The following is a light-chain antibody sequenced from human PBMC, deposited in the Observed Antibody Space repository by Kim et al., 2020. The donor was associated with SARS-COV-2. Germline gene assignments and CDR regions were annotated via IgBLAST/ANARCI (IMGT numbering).Light chain of an antibody. Sequence: ASTGDRVTITCRASQGISSYLAWYQQKPGRAPKLLIYAASTLQSGVPSRFSGSGSGTDFTLTISCLQSEDFATYYCQQYYSYPQTFGQGTKVDIK. CDR2: AAS. J-gene: IGKJ1*01. CDR3: QQYYSYPQT. CDR1: QGISSY. V-gene: IGKV1-8*01.